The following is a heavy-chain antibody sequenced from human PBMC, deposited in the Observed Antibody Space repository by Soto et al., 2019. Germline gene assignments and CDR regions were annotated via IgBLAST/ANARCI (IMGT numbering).Heavy chain of an antibody. D-gene: IGHD5-18*01. V-gene: IGHV3-30*18. CDR3: AKDFLRIQPITTEVYFDY. CDR1: GFTFSSYG. J-gene: IGHJ4*02. CDR2: ISYDGSNK. Sequence: GGSLRLSCAASGFTFSSYGMHWVRQAPGKGLGWVAVISYDGSNKYYADSVKGRFTISRDNSKNTLYLQMNSLRAEDTAVYYCAKDFLRIQPITTEVYFDYWLQGTLNTVSS.